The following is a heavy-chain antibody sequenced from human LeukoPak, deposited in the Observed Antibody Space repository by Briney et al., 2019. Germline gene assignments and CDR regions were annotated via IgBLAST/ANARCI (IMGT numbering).Heavy chain of an antibody. V-gene: IGHV4-39*07. D-gene: IGHD6-19*01. CDR1: GGSISSTGYY. CDR3: ASRIAVSKFDY. CDR2: IYYTGSA. J-gene: IGHJ4*02. Sequence: PSETLSLTCTVYGGSISSTGYYWGWLRHPPWKGLEWLGNIYYTGSAYYNPSLKSRVTISVDTSKNQFSLRLSAVTAADSAVYYCASRIAVSKFDYWGQGTLVTVSS.